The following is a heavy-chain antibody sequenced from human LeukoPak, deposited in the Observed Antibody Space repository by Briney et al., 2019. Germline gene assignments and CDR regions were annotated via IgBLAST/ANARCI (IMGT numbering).Heavy chain of an antibody. Sequence: SETLSLTCTVSGGSISSYYWSWIRQPAGKGLEWIGEINHSGSINYNSSLKSRVTISVDTSKNQFSLKLSSVTAADTAVYYCARRMGRRFGERYYYYHYMDVWGKGTTVTISS. CDR2: INHSGSI. J-gene: IGHJ6*03. V-gene: IGHV4-34*01. CDR1: GGSISSYY. CDR3: ARRMGRRFGERYYYYHYMDV. D-gene: IGHD3-10*01.